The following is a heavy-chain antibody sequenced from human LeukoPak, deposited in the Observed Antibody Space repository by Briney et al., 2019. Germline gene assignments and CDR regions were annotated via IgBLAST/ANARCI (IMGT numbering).Heavy chain of an antibody. V-gene: IGHV1-2*04. CDR2: INPNSGGT. J-gene: IGHJ4*02. CDR1: GYTFTGYY. D-gene: IGHD3-3*01. CDR3: ARDNARYYDFWSGYYTAGYYFDY. Sequence: ASVKVSCKASGYTFTGYYMHWVRQAPGQGLEWMGWINPNSGGTNYAQKFRGWVTMTRDTSISTAYMELSRLRSDDTAVYYCARDNARYYDFWSGYYTAGYYFDYWGQGTLVTVSS.